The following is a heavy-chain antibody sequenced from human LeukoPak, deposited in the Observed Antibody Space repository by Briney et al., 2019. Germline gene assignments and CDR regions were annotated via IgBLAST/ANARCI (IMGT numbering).Heavy chain of an antibody. D-gene: IGHD3/OR15-3a*01. CDR1: GFTFSSYW. Sequence: GGSLRLSCAASGFTFSSYWMSWVRQAPGKGLEWVANIKLDGTQKNYIQSVRGRFTISRDNARNFLYLQLSSLRAEDTAVYYCTRDFWTDYWGQGTLVTVSS. CDR3: TRDFWTDY. J-gene: IGHJ4*02. V-gene: IGHV3-7*01. CDR2: IKLDGTQK.